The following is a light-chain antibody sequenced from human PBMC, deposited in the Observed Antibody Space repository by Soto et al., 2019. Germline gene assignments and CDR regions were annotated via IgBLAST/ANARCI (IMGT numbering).Light chain of an antibody. CDR3: SSYTSSSTVV. Sequence: QSALTQPASVSGSPGQSITIPCTGTSSDVAGYNYVSWYQQHPGKAPKIMIYDVSNRPSGVSNRFSGSKSGNTASLTISRLQAEDEADYYCSSYTSSSTVVFGGGTKLTVL. CDR1: SSDVAGYNY. V-gene: IGLV2-14*01. J-gene: IGLJ2*01. CDR2: DVS.